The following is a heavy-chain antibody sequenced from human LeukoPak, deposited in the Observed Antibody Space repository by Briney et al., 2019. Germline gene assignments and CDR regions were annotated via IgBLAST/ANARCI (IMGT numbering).Heavy chain of an antibody. CDR1: GFTFSSYA. V-gene: IGHV3-30*04. Sequence: GGSLRLSCAASGFTFSSYAMHWVRQAPGKGLEWVAVISHDGRNAYYANSVKGRSTISRDNSKNTVYLEMNTLRAEDTALYYCAKVRRGTGYDSPAVDFWGQGTLVTVSS. CDR2: ISHDGRNA. CDR3: AKVRRGTGYDSPAVDF. J-gene: IGHJ4*02. D-gene: IGHD5-12*01.